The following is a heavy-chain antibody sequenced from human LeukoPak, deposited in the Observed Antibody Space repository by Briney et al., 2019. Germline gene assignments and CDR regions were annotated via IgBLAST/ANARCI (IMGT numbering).Heavy chain of an antibody. CDR3: ARSYDTNFDY. D-gene: IGHD3-3*01. CDR1: GGSIRSYY. J-gene: IGHJ4*02. Sequence: SVTLSLTCTVSGGSIRSYYWSWIRQPPGKGLEWIGYIYFSGSTSYNPSLKSRVTISVDRSKNQFSLKLSSVAAADTAVYYCARSYDTNFDYWGQGTLVTVSS. CDR2: IYFSGST. V-gene: IGHV4-59*01.